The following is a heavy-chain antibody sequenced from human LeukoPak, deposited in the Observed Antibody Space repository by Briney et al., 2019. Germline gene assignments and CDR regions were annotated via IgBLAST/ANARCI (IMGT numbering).Heavy chain of an antibody. Sequence: SQTLSLTCTVSGGSISSGSYYWSWIRQPAGKGLEWIGRIRITGSTNYNLSLETRVTISLDTSKNQFSLRLTSVTVADTAVYYCARGPVAGTGTWGQGTLVTVSS. CDR3: ARGPVAGTGT. D-gene: IGHD6-19*01. V-gene: IGHV4-61*02. CDR1: GGSISSGSYY. J-gene: IGHJ5*02. CDR2: IRITGST.